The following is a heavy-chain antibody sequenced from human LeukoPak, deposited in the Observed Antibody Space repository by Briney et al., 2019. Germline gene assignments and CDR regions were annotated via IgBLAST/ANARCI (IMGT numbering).Heavy chain of an antibody. Sequence: SVKVSCKASGGTFSSYAISWVRQAPGQGLEWMGGIIPIFGTANYAQKFQGRITITTDESTSTAYMELSSLRSEDTAVYYCALSGGYCTNGVCPTDAFDIWGQGTMVTVSS. J-gene: IGHJ3*02. V-gene: IGHV1-69*05. CDR1: GGTFSSYA. D-gene: IGHD2-8*01. CDR3: ALSGGYCTNGVCPTDAFDI. CDR2: IIPIFGTA.